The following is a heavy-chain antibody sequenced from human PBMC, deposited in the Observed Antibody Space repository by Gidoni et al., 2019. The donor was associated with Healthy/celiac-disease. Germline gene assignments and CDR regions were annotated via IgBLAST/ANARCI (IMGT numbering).Heavy chain of an antibody. CDR2: IYYSGST. Sequence: QVQLQESGPGLVKPSETLSLTCTVSGGSISSYYWSWIRQPPGKGLEWIGYIYYSGSTNYNPSLKSRVTISVDTSKNQFSLKLSSVTAADTAVYYCARDDIAGGYFDYWGQGTLVTVSS. J-gene: IGHJ4*02. V-gene: IGHV4-59*01. CDR3: ARDDIAGGYFDY. D-gene: IGHD6-13*01. CDR1: GGSISSYY.